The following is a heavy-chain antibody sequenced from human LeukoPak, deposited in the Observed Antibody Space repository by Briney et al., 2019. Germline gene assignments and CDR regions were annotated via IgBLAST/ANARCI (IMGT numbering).Heavy chain of an antibody. CDR2: ISSSGSTI. Sequence: GGSLRLSCAASGFTFSSYGIHWVRQAPGKGLEWASYISSSGSTIYYADSVKGRFTISRDNAKNSLYLQMNSLRAEDTAVYYCAELGITMIGGVWGKGTTVTISS. V-gene: IGHV3-48*04. CDR1: GFTFSSYG. J-gene: IGHJ6*04. D-gene: IGHD3-10*02. CDR3: AELGITMIGGV.